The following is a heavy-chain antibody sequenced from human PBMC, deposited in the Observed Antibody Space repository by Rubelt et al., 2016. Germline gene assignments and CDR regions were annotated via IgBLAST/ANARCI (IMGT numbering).Heavy chain of an antibody. J-gene: IGHJ6*02. V-gene: IGHV4-39*01. CDR3: ARHGRAAARYYV. Sequence: QLQLQESGPGLVKPSETLSLTCAVFTGSISSDIYHWGWVRQPPGKGLEWIGSIFYSGTTYYHPSLKSRVTISVDTSKNQFSLKLSSVTAADTAVYYCARHGRAAARYYVWGQGTTVTVSS. CDR1: TGSISSDIYH. CDR2: IFYSGTT. D-gene: IGHD6-13*01.